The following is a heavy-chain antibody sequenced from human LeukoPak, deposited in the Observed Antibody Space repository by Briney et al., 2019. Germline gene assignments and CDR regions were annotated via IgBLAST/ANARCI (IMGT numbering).Heavy chain of an antibody. CDR1: GFTFSDYY. J-gene: IGHJ4*02. D-gene: IGHD5-18*01. CDR2: ISSSGSPI. CDR3: ARDQDTAMVLFDY. Sequence: GGSLRLSCAASGFTFSDYYMSWIRQAPGKGLEWVSYISSSGSPIYYADSVKGRFTISRDNAKNSLYLQMNSLRAEDTAVYYCARDQDTAMVLFDYWGQGTLVTVSS. V-gene: IGHV3-11*04.